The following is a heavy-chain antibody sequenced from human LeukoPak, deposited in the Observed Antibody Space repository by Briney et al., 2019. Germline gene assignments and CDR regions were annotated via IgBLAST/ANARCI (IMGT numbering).Heavy chain of an antibody. D-gene: IGHD6-19*01. J-gene: IGHJ4*02. CDR2: IYYSGST. CDR1: GGSISSSSYY. CDR3: ARNAEEQWLVWFDY. V-gene: IGHV4-39*07. Sequence: PSETLSLTCTVSGGSISSSSYYWGWIRQPPGKGLEWIGSIYYSGSTYYNPSLKSRVTISVDTSKNQFSLKLSSVTAADTAVYYCARNAEEQWLVWFDYWGQGTLVTVS.